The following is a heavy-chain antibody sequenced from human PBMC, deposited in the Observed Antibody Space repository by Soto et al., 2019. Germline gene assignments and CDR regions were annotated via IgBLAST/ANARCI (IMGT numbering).Heavy chain of an antibody. CDR3: ARQNTGHNWFGP. J-gene: IGHJ5*02. CDR1: GGSINSGAYY. CDR2: IYYSGTT. V-gene: IGHV4-39*01. D-gene: IGHD4-17*01. Sequence: SETLSLTCTVSGGSINSGAYYWGWIRQSPGKGLEWIGSIYYSGTTYYNPSLESRVTMSVDTSKNQFSLKLSSVTAADTTVYYCARQNTGHNWFGPWGQGTLVTVSS.